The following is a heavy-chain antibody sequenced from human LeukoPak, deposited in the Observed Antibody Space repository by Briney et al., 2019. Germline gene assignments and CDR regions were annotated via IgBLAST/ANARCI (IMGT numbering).Heavy chain of an antibody. D-gene: IGHD6-6*01. V-gene: IGHV4-34*01. J-gene: IGHJ6*03. CDR3: ARRGPSGGSSSGGLYYYYMDV. CDR2: INHSGST. Sequence: SETLSLTCAVYGVSFSGYYWSWIRQPPGKGLEWIGEINHSGSTNYNPSLKSRVTISVDTSKNQFSLKLSSVTAADTAVYYCARRGPSGGSSSGGLYYYYMDVWGKGTTVTVSS. CDR1: GVSFSGYY.